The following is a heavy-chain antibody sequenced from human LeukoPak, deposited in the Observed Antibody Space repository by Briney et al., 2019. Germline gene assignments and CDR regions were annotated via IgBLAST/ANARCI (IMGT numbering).Heavy chain of an antibody. Sequence: GGSLRLSCAACGFTFSSYIMNWVRQAPGKGLEWVSSISSSSSYIYYADSVKGRFTISRDNAKNSLYLQMNSLRAEDTAVYYCVGVVVVAATGYLEDYWGQGTLVTVSS. CDR3: VGVVVVAATGYLEDY. CDR2: ISSSSSYI. D-gene: IGHD2-15*01. CDR1: GFTFSSYI. J-gene: IGHJ4*02. V-gene: IGHV3-21*01.